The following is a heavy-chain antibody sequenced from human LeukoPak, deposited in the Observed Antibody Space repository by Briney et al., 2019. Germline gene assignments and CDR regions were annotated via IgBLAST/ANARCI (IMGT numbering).Heavy chain of an antibody. CDR2: IYSGGST. D-gene: IGHD3-22*01. Sequence: PGGSLRLSCAASGFTVSSNYMSWVRQAPGKGLEWVSVIYSGGSTYYADSVKGRFTISRDNSKNALYLQMNSLRGEDTAVYFCARDRGEDYDSNGYFYYYYYMDVWGKGTTVTVSS. CDR1: GFTVSSNY. V-gene: IGHV3-66*02. CDR3: ARDRGEDYDSNGYFYYYYYMDV. J-gene: IGHJ6*03.